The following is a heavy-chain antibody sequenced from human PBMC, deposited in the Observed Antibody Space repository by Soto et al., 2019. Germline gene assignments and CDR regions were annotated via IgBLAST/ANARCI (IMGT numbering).Heavy chain of an antibody. V-gene: IGHV4-39*01. CDR2: IYYTGNT. D-gene: IGHD6-19*01. J-gene: IGHJ4*02. Sequence: LSETLSLTCAVSGGSISSSSYYRGWIRQPPGKGLERIGSIYYTGNTYYTPSLQSRVAISVDTSKNQFSLKLNSVTAADTAVYYCARRTVNIRTFYSGLKTHCFDYWGQGALVTVSS. CDR3: ARRTVNIRTFYSGLKTHCFDY. CDR1: GGSISSSSYY.